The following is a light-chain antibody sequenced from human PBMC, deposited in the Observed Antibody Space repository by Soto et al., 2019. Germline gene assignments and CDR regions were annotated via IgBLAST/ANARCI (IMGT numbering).Light chain of an antibody. J-gene: IGKJ1*01. Sequence: DIVMTQSPLSLPVTPGEPASISCRSSRSLLHSSGYSFLDWYLQKPGQSPQLLIYLGSNRASGVPDRFSGSGSGTDFTLEISRVEADDVGVYYCMQALQAPPTFGHGTKVEI. V-gene: IGKV2-28*01. CDR3: MQALQAPPT. CDR1: RSLLHSSGYSF. CDR2: LGS.